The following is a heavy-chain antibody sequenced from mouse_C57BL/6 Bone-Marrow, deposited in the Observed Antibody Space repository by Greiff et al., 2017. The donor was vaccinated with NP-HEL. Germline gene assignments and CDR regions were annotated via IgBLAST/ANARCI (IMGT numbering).Heavy chain of an antibody. Sequence: QVQLQQSGAELVMPGASVKLSCKASGYTFTSYWMHWVKQRPGQGLEWIGEIDPSDSYTNYNQKFKGKSTLTVDKSSSTAYMQLSSLTSEDSAVYYCAIIYYDYDGAYWGQGTLVTVSA. CDR3: AIIYYDYDGAY. V-gene: IGHV1-69*01. CDR1: GYTFTSYW. CDR2: IDPSDSYT. D-gene: IGHD2-4*01. J-gene: IGHJ3*01.